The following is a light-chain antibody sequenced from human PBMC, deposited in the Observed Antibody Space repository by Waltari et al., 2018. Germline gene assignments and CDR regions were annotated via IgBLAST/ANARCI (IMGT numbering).Light chain of an antibody. Sequence: QSALTQPSSASGSPGQSVTISCTGSSSNVGGYQYDSWYQQHPARAPKLMIYEVNQRPSGVPDRFSGSKSGNTASLTVSGLQAEDEADYYCSSYAGSNNLVFGTGTKVTVL. V-gene: IGLV2-8*01. CDR3: SSYAGSNNLV. J-gene: IGLJ1*01. CDR1: SSNVGGYQY. CDR2: EVN.